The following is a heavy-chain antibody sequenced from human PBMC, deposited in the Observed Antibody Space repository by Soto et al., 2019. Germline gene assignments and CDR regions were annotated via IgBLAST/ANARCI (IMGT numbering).Heavy chain of an antibody. CDR2: FDPEDGET. J-gene: IGHJ4*02. CDR3: ATGPLSGYPTGGATTTVDC. CDR1: GYTLTELS. V-gene: IGHV1-24*01. D-gene: IGHD3-16*01. Sequence: ASVKVSCKVSGYTLTELSMHWVRQAPGKGLEWMGGFDPEDGETIYAQKFQGRVTMTEDTSTDTAYMELSSLRSEDTAVYYCATGPLSGYPTGGATTTVDCWGQGTMVTVPS.